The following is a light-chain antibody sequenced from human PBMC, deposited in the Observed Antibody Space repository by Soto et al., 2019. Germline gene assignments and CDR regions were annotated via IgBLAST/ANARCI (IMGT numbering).Light chain of an antibody. CDR2: EVS. CDR3: CSYAGSTTLYV. CDR1: SSDVGSYSL. V-gene: IGLV2-23*02. J-gene: IGLJ1*01. Sequence: QSVLTHPAYVSRAPGQASPIFCTGTSSDVGSYSLVSWYQQHPGKAPKLMIYEVSKRPSGVSNRFSGSKSGNTASLTISGLQAEDEADYYCCSYAGSTTLYVFGSGTKVTVL.